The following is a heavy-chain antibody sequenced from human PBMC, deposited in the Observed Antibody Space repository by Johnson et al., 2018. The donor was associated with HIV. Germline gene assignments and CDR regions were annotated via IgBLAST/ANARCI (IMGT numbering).Heavy chain of an antibody. J-gene: IGHJ3*02. CDR3: SRPVSPWSAYDAFDI. Sequence: VQLVESGGGLVQPGRSLRLSCAASGFTFNDYAMHWVRQTPGKGLEWVAGISWKSDTIGYADSVKGRFTISRDNAKNSLYLQMNSLRAEDTALYYCSRPVSPWSAYDAFDIWGQGTMVTVSS. CDR2: ISWKSDTI. CDR1: GFTFNDYA. D-gene: IGHD2-2*01. V-gene: IGHV3-9*01.